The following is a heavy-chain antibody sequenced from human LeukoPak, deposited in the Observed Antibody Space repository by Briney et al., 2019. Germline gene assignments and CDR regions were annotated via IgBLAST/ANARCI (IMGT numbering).Heavy chain of an antibody. D-gene: IGHD3-10*01. CDR2: INPNSGGT. CDR3: ARDAELLWFGELLYHNNWFDP. Sequence: ASVKVSCKASGYTFTGYYMHWVRQAPGQGREWMGWINPNSGGTNYAQKFQGRVTMTRDTSISTAYMELSRLRSDDTAVYYCARDAELLWFGELLYHNNWFDPWGQGTLVTVSS. J-gene: IGHJ5*02. CDR1: GYTFTGYY. V-gene: IGHV1-2*02.